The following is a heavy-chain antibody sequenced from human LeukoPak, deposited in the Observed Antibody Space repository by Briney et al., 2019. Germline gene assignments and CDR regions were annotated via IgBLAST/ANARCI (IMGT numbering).Heavy chain of an antibody. V-gene: IGHV3-66*02. Sequence: PGGSLRLSCAASGFTVSSNYMSWVRQAPGKGLEWVSVIYSGGSTYYADSVKGRFTISRDNSKNTLYLQMNSLRAEDTAVYYCARDHPMVRGAAGYCGQGTLVTVS. CDR2: IYSGGST. CDR3: ARDHPMVRGAAGY. J-gene: IGHJ4*02. D-gene: IGHD3-10*01. CDR1: GFTVSSNY.